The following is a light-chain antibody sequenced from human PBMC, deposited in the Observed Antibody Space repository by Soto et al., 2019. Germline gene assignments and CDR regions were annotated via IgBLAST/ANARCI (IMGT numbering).Light chain of an antibody. V-gene: IGKV3-15*01. CDR1: QSVTSN. CDR3: QQSNDWPLA. CDR2: GAS. Sequence: EIVMTQSPATLSVSPGERATLSCRASQSVTSNLAWYQQKPGQAPRILIYGASTRATGIPARFSGSASGTEFTLTISSLQSEDFAVYYCQQSNDWPLAFGGGTKVEIK. J-gene: IGKJ4*01.